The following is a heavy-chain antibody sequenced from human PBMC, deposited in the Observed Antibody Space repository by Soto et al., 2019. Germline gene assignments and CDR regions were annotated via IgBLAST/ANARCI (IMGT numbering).Heavy chain of an antibody. V-gene: IGHV1-8*01. J-gene: IGHJ5*02. CDR1: GYTFTSYD. CDR3: ARNSGYDYISPNNWFDP. Sequence: ASVKVSCKASGYTFTSYDINWVRQATGQGFEWMGLMNPNSGNTGYAQKFQGRVTMTRNSSISTAYMELSSLRSEDTAVYYCARNSGYDYISPNNWFDPWGQGTLVTVSS. D-gene: IGHD5-12*01. CDR2: MNPNSGNT.